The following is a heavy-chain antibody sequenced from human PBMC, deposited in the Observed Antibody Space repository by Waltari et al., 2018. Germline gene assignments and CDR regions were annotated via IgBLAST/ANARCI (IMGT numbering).Heavy chain of an antibody. Sequence: EVQLVESGGGLVKPGGSLRLSCAASGFTFSSYSMNWVRQAPGKGLEWVSSISSSSSYIYYADSVKGRFTISRDNAKNSLYLQMNSLRAEDTAVYYCARESGTELGPGLPYYYYYMDVWGKGTTVTVSS. CDR2: ISSSSSYI. J-gene: IGHJ6*03. D-gene: IGHD7-27*01. CDR3: ARESGTELGPGLPYYYYYMDV. V-gene: IGHV3-21*01. CDR1: GFTFSSYS.